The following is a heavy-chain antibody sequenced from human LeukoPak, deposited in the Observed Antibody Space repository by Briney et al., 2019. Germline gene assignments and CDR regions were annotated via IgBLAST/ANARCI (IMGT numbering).Heavy chain of an antibody. J-gene: IGHJ4*02. D-gene: IGHD1-7*01. CDR3: ARDLYITGTSDY. V-gene: IGHV3-21*01. CDR2: ISSSSSYI. CDR1: GFTFSSYS. Sequence: GGSLRLSCAASGFTFSSYSMNWVRQAPGKGLEWVSSISSSSSYIYYADSVKGRFTISRDNAKNSLYLQMNSLRAEDTAVYYCARDLYITGTSDYWGQGTLVTVSS.